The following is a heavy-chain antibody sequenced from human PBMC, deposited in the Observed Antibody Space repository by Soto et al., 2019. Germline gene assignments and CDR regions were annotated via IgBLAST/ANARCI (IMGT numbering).Heavy chain of an antibody. D-gene: IGHD1-1*01. J-gene: IGHJ3*02. V-gene: IGHV3-30*18. Sequence: GGSLRLSCAASGFTFSSYGMHWVRQAPGKGLEWVAVISYDGSNKYYADSVKGRFTIPRDNSKNTLYLQMNSLRAEDTAVYYCAKGFEDRRTDAFDIWGQGTMVTISS. CDR2: ISYDGSNK. CDR3: AKGFEDRRTDAFDI. CDR1: GFTFSSYG.